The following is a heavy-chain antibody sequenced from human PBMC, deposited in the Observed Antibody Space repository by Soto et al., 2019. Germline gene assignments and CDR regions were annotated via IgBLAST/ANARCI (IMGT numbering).Heavy chain of an antibody. D-gene: IGHD3-10*01. CDR3: ARGRVNYYGLGSSLDY. CDR2: INHSGST. J-gene: IGHJ4*02. Sequence: KTSETLSLTCAVYGGSFNDYYWIWIRQPPGKGLEWIGEINHSGSTNYNPSLKSRVTISVDTSKNQFSLILSSVTAADTAVYYCARGRVNYYGLGSSLDYWGQGTLVTVSS. V-gene: IGHV4-34*01. CDR1: GGSFNDYY.